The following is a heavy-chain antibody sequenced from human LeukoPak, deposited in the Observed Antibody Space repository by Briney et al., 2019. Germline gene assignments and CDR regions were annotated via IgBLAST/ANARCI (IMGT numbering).Heavy chain of an antibody. CDR2: ISSSSSYI. CDR1: GFTLSSYA. V-gene: IGHV3-21*01. D-gene: IGHD4-11*01. J-gene: IGHJ5*02. CDR3: ARLHSNYPGTDNWFDP. Sequence: PGGSLRLSCAASGFTLSSYAMSWVRQAPGKGLEWVSSISSSSSYIYYADSVKGRFTISRDNAKNSLYLQMNSLRAEDTAVYYCARLHSNYPGTDNWFDPWGQGTLVTVSS.